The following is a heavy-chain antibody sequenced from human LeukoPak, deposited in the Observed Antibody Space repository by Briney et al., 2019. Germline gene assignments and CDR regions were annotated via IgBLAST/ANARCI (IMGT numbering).Heavy chain of an antibody. CDR2: ISSSSSYI. J-gene: IGHJ6*03. CDR3: ARLYDDFWSGYTRDYYYYMDV. D-gene: IGHD3-3*01. V-gene: IGHV3-21*01. CDR1: GFTFSSYS. Sequence: GGSLRLSCAASGFTFSSYSMNWVRQAPGKGLEWVSSISSSSSYIYYADSVKGRFTISRDNAKNSLYLQMNSLRAEDTAVYYCARLYDDFWSGYTRDYYYYMDVWGKGTTVTLSS.